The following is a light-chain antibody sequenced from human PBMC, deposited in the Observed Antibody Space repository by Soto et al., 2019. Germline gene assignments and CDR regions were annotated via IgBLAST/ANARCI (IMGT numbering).Light chain of an antibody. V-gene: IGKV1-39*01. CDR2: AAS. CDR1: QIVNTY. CDR3: QQGFTPPPYT. Sequence: DVQMTQSPSSLSVSVGDRVTITCRTSQIVNTYLNWYQQKPGRAPKLLISAASTLQNGVPSRFRGRGPGPIFTPTTPILKPEDFATFYFQQGFTPPPYTFGQGTKLEIK. J-gene: IGKJ2*01.